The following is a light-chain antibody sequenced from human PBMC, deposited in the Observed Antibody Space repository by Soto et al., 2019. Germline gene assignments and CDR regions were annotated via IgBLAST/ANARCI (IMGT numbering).Light chain of an antibody. CDR2: TVS. J-gene: IGKJ4*01. CDR1: QSLLDSDDGNTY. V-gene: IGKV2-40*01. Sequence: DIVITQTPLSLPFTPPDPSSISCRSSQSLLDSDDGNTYLDWYLQKPGQSPQLLIYTVSYRASGVPDRFSGSGSGTDFTLTISRLEPEDFAVYYCQQYGSSPLTFGGGTKVDIK. CDR3: QQYGSSPLT.